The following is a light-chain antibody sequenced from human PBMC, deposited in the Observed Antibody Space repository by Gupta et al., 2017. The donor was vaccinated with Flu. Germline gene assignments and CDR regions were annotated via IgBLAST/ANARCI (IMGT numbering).Light chain of an antibody. J-gene: IGKJ5*01. Sequence: EIVLTQSPGTLSLSPGERATLFCRTSQSVSSNSLGWYQHKPGQAPRLLMYGASSRAAGIPDRFSGSGYGIYLTLTISGLELEDFAVYYFQHYGSSPPITFGQGTLLEIK. CDR2: GAS. V-gene: IGKV3-20*01. CDR1: QSVSSNS. CDR3: QHYGSSPPIT.